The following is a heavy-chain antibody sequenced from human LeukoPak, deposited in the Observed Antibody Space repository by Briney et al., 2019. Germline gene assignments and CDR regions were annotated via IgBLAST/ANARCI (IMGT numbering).Heavy chain of an antibody. Sequence: GGSLRLSCAASGFTFDDYTMHGVRQAPGKGLEWVSLISWDGGSTYYADSVKGRLTISRDNSKNSLYLQMNSLRTEDTALYYCAKSVAVAGSGYFDYWGQGTLVTVSS. CDR3: AKSVAVAGSGYFDY. J-gene: IGHJ4*02. CDR2: ISWDGGST. CDR1: GFTFDDYT. V-gene: IGHV3-43*01. D-gene: IGHD6-19*01.